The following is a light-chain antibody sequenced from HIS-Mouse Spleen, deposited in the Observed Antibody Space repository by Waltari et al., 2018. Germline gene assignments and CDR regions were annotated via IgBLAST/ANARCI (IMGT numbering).Light chain of an antibody. CDR2: EVS. CDR1: SSDVGSYNR. CDR3: SSYTSSSTV. J-gene: IGLJ1*01. Sequence: QSALTQPPSVSGSPGQSVTISCTGTSSDVGSYNRVSWYQQPPGTAPKLMIYEVSSRPSGVPDRFSGSKSGNTASLTISGLQAEDEADYYCSSYTSSSTVFGTGTKVIVL. V-gene: IGLV2-18*02.